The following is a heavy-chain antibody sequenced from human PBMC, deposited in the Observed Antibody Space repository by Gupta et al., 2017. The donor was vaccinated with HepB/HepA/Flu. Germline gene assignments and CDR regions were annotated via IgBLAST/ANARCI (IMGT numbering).Heavy chain of an antibody. V-gene: IGHV3-15*01. J-gene: IGHJ4*02. CDR2: IKSKSSGETT. Sequence: EEPLVESGGGLVKPGGSLRLSCAASGINFRDSWMSWVRQAPGKGLEWVGRIKSKSSGETTEYAAPVRGRFTISRDDSKNTLFLQMNSLNTEDTAVYFCTTERYWAFEYWGQGTLVTVSS. D-gene: IGHD2-8*02. CDR1: GINFRDSW. CDR3: TTERYWAFEY.